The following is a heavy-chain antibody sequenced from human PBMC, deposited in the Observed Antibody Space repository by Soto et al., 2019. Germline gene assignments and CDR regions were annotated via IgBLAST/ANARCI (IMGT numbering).Heavy chain of an antibody. Sequence: QVQLVESGGGVVQPGRSLRLSCAASGFTFSSYGMHWVRQAPGKGLEWVAVIWYDGSDKYYADSVKGRFTISRDNSKNTLYLQMNSLRGEDTAVYYCARDPRGIAGTDAFDIWGQGTMVTVSS. CDR1: GFTFSSYG. D-gene: IGHD3-10*01. CDR3: ARDPRGIAGTDAFDI. J-gene: IGHJ3*02. CDR2: IWYDGSDK. V-gene: IGHV3-33*01.